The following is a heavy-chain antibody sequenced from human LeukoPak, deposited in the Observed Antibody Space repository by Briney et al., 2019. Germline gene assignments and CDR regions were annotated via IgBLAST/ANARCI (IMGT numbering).Heavy chain of an antibody. Sequence: GGSLRLSCAAFGFTFSSYAMHWVRQAPGKGLEWVAVISYDGSTKYYADSVKGRFTISRDNSKNTLYLQMNSLRAEDTAVYYCARGNTIFGVVIKDMDVWGQGTTVTVSS. CDR1: GFTFSSYA. CDR3: ARGNTIFGVVIKDMDV. D-gene: IGHD3-3*01. CDR2: ISYDGSTK. J-gene: IGHJ6*02. V-gene: IGHV3-30-3*01.